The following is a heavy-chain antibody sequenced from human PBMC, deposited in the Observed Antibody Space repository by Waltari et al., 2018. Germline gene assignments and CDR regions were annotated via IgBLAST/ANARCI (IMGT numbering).Heavy chain of an antibody. CDR1: GFTFSSYG. V-gene: IGHV3-30*18. Sequence: QVQLVESGGGVVQPGRSLRLSCAASGFTFSSYGMPWVRQAPGKGLEWVAVISYDGSNKYYADSVKGRFTISRDNSKNTLYLQMNSLRAEDTAVYYCAKSGSTYFDYWGQGTLVTVSS. CDR3: AKSGSTYFDY. CDR2: ISYDGSNK. J-gene: IGHJ4*02.